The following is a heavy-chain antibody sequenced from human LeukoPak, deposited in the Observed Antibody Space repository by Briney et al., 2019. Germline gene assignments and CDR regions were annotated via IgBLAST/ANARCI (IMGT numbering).Heavy chain of an antibody. CDR3: ARQYFDILTGAHYFDY. Sequence: PSETLSLTCAVSGGSISSTNRWNWVRPPPGKGLEWIGEISHSGTTNYNPSLRSRVTISVDKSKNHFSLKLSSVTAADTAIYYCARQYFDILTGAHYFDYWGQGTLVTVSS. V-gene: IGHV4-4*02. CDR1: GGSISSTNR. D-gene: IGHD3-9*01. CDR2: ISHSGTT. J-gene: IGHJ4*02.